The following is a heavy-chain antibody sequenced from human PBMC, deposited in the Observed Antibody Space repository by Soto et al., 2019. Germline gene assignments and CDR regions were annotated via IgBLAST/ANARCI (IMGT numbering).Heavy chain of an antibody. CDR2: ISYGGNHK. Sequence: GGSLRLSCAASGCTFSTYTMHWVRQAPGKGLEWVAVISYGGNHKYYADSVKGRFTISRDNSKNTLFLQMNSLTAEDPAVYYYAKAPQDRGHNNWFAPGGQGTLVTVSS. CDR3: AKAPQDRGHNNWFAP. CDR1: GCTFSTYT. V-gene: IGHV3-30-3*01. J-gene: IGHJ5*02.